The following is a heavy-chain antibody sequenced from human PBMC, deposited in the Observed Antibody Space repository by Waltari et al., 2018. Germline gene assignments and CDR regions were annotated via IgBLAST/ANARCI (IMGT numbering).Heavy chain of an antibody. CDR1: GYTLTELS. Sequence: QVQLVQSGAEVKKPGASVKVSCKVSGYTLTELSMHWVRQAPGKGLEWMGGLDPEDGETIYAQKFQGRVTMTEDTSTDTAYMDLSSLRSEETAVYYCATLLWFGEFSDYWGQGTLVTVSS. J-gene: IGHJ4*02. V-gene: IGHV1-24*01. CDR3: ATLLWFGEFSDY. D-gene: IGHD3-10*01. CDR2: LDPEDGET.